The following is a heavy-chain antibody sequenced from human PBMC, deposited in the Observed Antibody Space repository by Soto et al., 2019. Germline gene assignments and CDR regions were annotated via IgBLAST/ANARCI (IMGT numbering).Heavy chain of an antibody. CDR3: ARSWATITYYYGMDV. V-gene: IGHV1-8*01. CDR2: RNPNSGNT. CDR1: GYTFTSYD. Sequence: QVQLVQSGAEVKKPAASVKVSCKASGYTFTSYDINWVRQATGQGLEWMGWRNPNSGNTGYAQKFQGRVTMTRNTSISTAYMELSSLRSEDTAVYYCARSWATITYYYGMDVWGQGTTVTVSS. D-gene: IGHD5-12*01. J-gene: IGHJ6*02.